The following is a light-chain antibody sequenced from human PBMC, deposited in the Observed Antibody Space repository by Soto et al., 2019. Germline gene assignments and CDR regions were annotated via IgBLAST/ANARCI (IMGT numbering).Light chain of an antibody. J-gene: IGKJ4*01. CDR2: DAS. V-gene: IGKV3-11*01. CDR3: QHRTNGQLT. Sequence: DTVLTQSPVNVSLSPGERATLSCRASQSVYSFLAWYQQKPGQAPRLLIYDASKRATGIPARFSGRGSGTDFTVTISSLEPEDVAVYYCQHRTNGQLTFGGGTKVEI. CDR1: QSVYSF.